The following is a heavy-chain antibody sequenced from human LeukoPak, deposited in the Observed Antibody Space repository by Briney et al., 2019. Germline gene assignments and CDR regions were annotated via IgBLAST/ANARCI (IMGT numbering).Heavy chain of an antibody. CDR2: IKEDGRET. Sequence: GGSLRLTCAASGFTFSTYWMSWVRQAPGKGLEWVATIKEDGRETYYVDSVKGRFTISRDNAKNSLYLRMSRLRAEDTAVYYCARDPLRRYDYWGQGTLLTVSS. J-gene: IGHJ4*02. CDR1: GFTFSTYW. CDR3: ARDPLRRYDY. V-gene: IGHV3-7*01.